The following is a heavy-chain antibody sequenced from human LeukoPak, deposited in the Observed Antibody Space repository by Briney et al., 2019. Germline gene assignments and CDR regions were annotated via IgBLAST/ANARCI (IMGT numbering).Heavy chain of an antibody. J-gene: IGHJ5*02. V-gene: IGHV4-59*01. CDR2: NHNTGST. Sequence: SETLSLTCTVSGGSISTFHWSWIRQPPGRGLEWIGFNHNTGSTNYNPSLNSRVTISVDTSKNQFFLKLTSVTAADTAVYYCARVDYYGSGGIFDPWGQGILVTVSS. D-gene: IGHD3-10*01. CDR3: ARVDYYGSGGIFDP. CDR1: GGSISTFH.